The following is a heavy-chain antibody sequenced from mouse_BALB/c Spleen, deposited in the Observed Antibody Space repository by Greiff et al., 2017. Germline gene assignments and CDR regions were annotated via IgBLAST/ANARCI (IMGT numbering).Heavy chain of an antibody. Sequence: QVQLKESGPGLVAPSQSLSITCTVSGFSLTSYGVHWVRQPPGKGLEWLGVIWAGGSTNYNSALMSRLSISKDNSKSQVFLKMNSLQTDDTAMYYCARDGHDYGYNDFDDWGQGTTLTVSS. CDR2: IWAGGST. J-gene: IGHJ2*01. CDR3: ARDGHDYGYNDFDD. CDR1: GFSLTSYG. V-gene: IGHV2-9*02. D-gene: IGHD1-2*01.